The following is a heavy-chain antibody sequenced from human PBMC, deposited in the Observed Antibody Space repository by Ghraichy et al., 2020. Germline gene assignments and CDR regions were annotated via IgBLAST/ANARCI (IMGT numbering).Heavy chain of an antibody. D-gene: IGHD4-17*01. CDR3: ARDRVDYGDLPSD. CDR1: GFTVSSNY. CDR2: IYSGGST. Sequence: GESLNISCAASGFTVSSNYMSWVRQAPGKGLEWVSVIYSGGSTYYADSVKGRFTISRDNSKNTLYLQMNSLRAEDTAVYYCARDRVDYGDLPSDWGQGTLVTVSS. J-gene: IGHJ4*02. V-gene: IGHV3-66*01.